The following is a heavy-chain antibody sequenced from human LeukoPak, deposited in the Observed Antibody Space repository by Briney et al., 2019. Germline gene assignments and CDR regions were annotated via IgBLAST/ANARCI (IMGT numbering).Heavy chain of an antibody. V-gene: IGHV3-11*01. J-gene: IGHJ4*02. CDR2: ISSSGHTI. CDR1: GFTFSDYY. D-gene: IGHD1-14*01. Sequence: GGLLRLSCVASGFTFSDYYMGWLRQAPGRGLEWVSSISSSGHTIYSADSLRGRFTISRDNAENSLYLQMNSLRAEDTAVYYCARHQRRNYFDYWGQGTLVTVSS. CDR3: ARHQRRNYFDY.